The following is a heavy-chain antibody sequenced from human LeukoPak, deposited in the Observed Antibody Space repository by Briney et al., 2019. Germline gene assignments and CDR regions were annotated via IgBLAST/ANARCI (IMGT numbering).Heavy chain of an antibody. CDR2: TNHSGST. V-gene: IGHV4-34*01. D-gene: IGHD5-18*01. J-gene: IGHJ3*02. Sequence: PSETLSLTCAVYRGSFSGYYWSWIRQPPRQGLEWIGETNHSGSTNYNPSLKSRVTISADASKNQFSLKLSSVTAADTAVYYCSRDSYLDAFDIWGQGTMVTVSS. CDR3: SRDSYLDAFDI. CDR1: RGSFSGYY.